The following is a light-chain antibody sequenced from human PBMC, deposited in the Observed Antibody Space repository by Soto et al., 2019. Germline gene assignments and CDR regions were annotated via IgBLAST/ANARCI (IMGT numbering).Light chain of an antibody. V-gene: IGKV3-15*01. CDR2: GAS. CDR1: QSVKSN. J-gene: IGKJ1*01. Sequence: EIVLTQTQAPLSVSPGDRATLSCRASQSVKSNLAWYQQKPGHAPSLLIYGASTRATGLPARFSGSGSGTEFTLIISSLQSEDFAVYYCQQYHDWPLTFGQGTKVEIK. CDR3: QQYHDWPLT.